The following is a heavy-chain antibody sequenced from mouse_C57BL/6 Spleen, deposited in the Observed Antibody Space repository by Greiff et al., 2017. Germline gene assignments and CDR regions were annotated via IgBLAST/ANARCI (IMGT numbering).Heavy chain of an antibody. V-gene: IGHV5-6*01. CDR3: ARQGSYYYGSSYPYFDY. J-gene: IGHJ2*01. CDR2: ISSGGSYT. CDR1: GFTFSSYG. D-gene: IGHD1-1*01. Sequence: EVKLMESGGDLVKPGGSLKLSCAASGFTFSSYGMSWVRQTPDKRLEWVATISSGGSYTYYPDSVKGRFTISRDNAKNTLYLQMSSLKSEDTAMYYCARQGSYYYGSSYPYFDYRGQGTTLTVFS.